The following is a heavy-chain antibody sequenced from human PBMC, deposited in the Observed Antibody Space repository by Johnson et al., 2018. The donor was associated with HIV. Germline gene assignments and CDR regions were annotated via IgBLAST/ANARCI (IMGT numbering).Heavy chain of an antibody. CDR1: GFTFNDYY. J-gene: IGHJ3*01. V-gene: IGHV3-11*04. Sequence: QVQLVESGGGLVNPGGSLRLSCAASGFTFNDYYMSWIRQAPGKGLEWVSYISNSGSSVYYTDFVKGRFTISRDNAKASVSLRMNSLRAEDSGIYYCARDATPWGGDYVGYAFDLWGQGTVVTVSS. CDR2: ISNSGSSV. CDR3: ARDATPWGGDYVGYAFDL. D-gene: IGHD4-17*01.